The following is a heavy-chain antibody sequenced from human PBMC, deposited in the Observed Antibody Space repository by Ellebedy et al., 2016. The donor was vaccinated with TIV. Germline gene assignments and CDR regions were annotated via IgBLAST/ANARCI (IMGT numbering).Heavy chain of an antibody. V-gene: IGHV3-33*08. CDR2: IWSDGSHT. CDR3: AREVSSGWYYFDN. D-gene: IGHD6-19*01. Sequence: GESLKISCAASGFTFSSYGMHWVRQAPGKGLEWVASIWSDGSHTYYPDSVRGRFTISRDNSKNTLFLQMNNLRAEDTAVYYCAREVSSGWYYFDNWGQGALVTVSS. CDR1: GFTFSSYG. J-gene: IGHJ4*02.